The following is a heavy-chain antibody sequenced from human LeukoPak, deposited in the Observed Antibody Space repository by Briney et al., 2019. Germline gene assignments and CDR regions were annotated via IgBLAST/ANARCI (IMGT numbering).Heavy chain of an antibody. CDR3: AKDKYNFWSGSNYYYMDV. V-gene: IGHV3-21*04. CDR1: GFTFSSYS. J-gene: IGHJ6*03. D-gene: IGHD3-3*01. CDR2: ISSSSSYI. Sequence: GGSLRLSCAASGFTFSSYSMNWVRQAPGKGLEWVSSISSSSSYIYYADSVKGRFTISRDNSKNTLYLQMNSLRAEDTAVYYCAKDKYNFWSGSNYYYMDVWGKGTTVTVSS.